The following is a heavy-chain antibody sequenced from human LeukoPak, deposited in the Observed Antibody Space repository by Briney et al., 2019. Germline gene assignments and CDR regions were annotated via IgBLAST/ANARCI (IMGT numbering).Heavy chain of an antibody. CDR2: INSDGTTT. CDR1: AFNFTAYW. D-gene: IGHD5-12*01. V-gene: IGHV3-74*01. CDR3: AVSNGGYGP. Sequence: GGSLRLSCGSTAFNFTAYWMYWVRQGPRQGLLWVARINSDGTTTNYADSVKGRFTISRDNAKNTLFLQMNSLRAEDTAVYFCAVSNGGYGPWGQGALVTVSS. J-gene: IGHJ5*02.